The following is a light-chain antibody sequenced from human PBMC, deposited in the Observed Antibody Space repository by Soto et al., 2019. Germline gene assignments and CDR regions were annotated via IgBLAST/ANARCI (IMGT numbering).Light chain of an antibody. CDR2: LNSDGSH. CDR3: QTWDAGILV. Sequence: QLVLTQSPSASASLGASVKLTSTLSSGHNNYAIAWHQQQPEKGPRYLMRLNSDGSHNKGDGIPDRFSGSSSGAERYLIISSLHSEDEADYYCQTWDAGILVFGTGTKVTVL. CDR1: SGHNNYA. V-gene: IGLV4-69*02. J-gene: IGLJ1*01.